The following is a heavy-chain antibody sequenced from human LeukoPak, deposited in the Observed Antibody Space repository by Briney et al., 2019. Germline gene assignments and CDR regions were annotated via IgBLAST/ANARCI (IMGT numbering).Heavy chain of an antibody. J-gene: IGHJ4*02. V-gene: IGHV3-74*01. CDR3: ARDLGGSQDY. Sequence: PGGSLRLSCADSGFTLSSYWVHWVRQAPGKGLVWVSRTNPDGRSTSYADSVKGRFTISRENAKNTLYLQMNSLRVEDTAVYYCARDLGGSQDYWGQGTLVTVSS. D-gene: IGHD3-16*01. CDR2: TNPDGRST. CDR1: GFTLSSYW.